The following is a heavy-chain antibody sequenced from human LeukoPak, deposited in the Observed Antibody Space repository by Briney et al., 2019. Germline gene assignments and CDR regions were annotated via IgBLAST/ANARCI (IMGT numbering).Heavy chain of an antibody. Sequence: GGSLRLSCAASGFTFSSYSMNWVRQAPGKGLEWVSSISSSSSYIYYADSVKGRFTISRDNAKNSPYLQMNSLGAEDTAVYYCARDYGSGSYSVVDYWGQGTLVTVSS. CDR1: GFTFSSYS. D-gene: IGHD3-10*01. V-gene: IGHV3-21*01. CDR2: ISSSSSYI. J-gene: IGHJ4*02. CDR3: ARDYGSGSYSVVDY.